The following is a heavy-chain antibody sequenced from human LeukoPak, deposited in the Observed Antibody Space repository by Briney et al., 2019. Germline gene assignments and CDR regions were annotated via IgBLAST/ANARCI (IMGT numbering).Heavy chain of an antibody. D-gene: IGHD2-2*01. CDR3: ARRLTQYDCFDP. Sequence: SQTFSLTCAISGDSVSSNSVTWNWLRQSPSRGLEWLGRTYYRSTWYNDYAVSVRGRITVNPDTSKNQFSLHLNSVTPEDTAVYYCARRLTQYDCFDPWGQGILVTVSS. V-gene: IGHV6-1*01. CDR2: TYYRSTWYN. CDR1: GDSVSSNSVT. J-gene: IGHJ5*02.